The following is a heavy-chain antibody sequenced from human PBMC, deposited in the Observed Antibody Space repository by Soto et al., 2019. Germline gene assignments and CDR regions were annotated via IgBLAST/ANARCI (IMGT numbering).Heavy chain of an antibody. Sequence: QAPLVQSGAEVKKPGASVKVSCQAGGYTFADYGISWVRQAPGQGLEWMGWIGPHNGNTNYAQNLQDRVTMTTDTSTNTAYMELRSLRSDDTALYYCARCYCSVGSCYTCWHFDLWGRGTLLTVSS. CDR2: IGPHNGNT. D-gene: IGHD2-15*01. J-gene: IGHJ2*01. V-gene: IGHV1-18*01. CDR1: GYTFADYG. CDR3: ARCYCSVGSCYTCWHFDL.